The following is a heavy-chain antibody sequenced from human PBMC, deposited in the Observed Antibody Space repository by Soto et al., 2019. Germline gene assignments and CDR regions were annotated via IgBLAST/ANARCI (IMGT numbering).Heavy chain of an antibody. V-gene: IGHV3-23*01. J-gene: IGHJ6*02. CDR3: ARNENYDFWSGPRYGMDV. CDR1: GFTFSSYA. D-gene: IGHD3-3*01. CDR2: ISGSGGST. Sequence: GGSLRLSRAASGFTFSSYAMSWVRQAPGKGLEWVSAISGSGGSTYYGDSVKGRFTIARANSKNTRYLQRNSLRAEDTAVYYCARNENYDFWSGPRYGMDVWGQGTTVTVSS.